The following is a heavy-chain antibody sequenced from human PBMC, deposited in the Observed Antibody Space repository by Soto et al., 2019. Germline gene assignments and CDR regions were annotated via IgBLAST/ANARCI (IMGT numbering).Heavy chain of an antibody. CDR2: IFYSGTT. D-gene: IGHD1-1*01. CDR1: GGSVNSGDYY. Sequence: PSETLSLTCTVSGGSVNSGDYYWSWIRQSPGKGLEWIGSIFYSGTTYYNPSLKGRITISIDTSKNQFSLRLTSVTAADTAVYYCARDWVHERWFDPWGQGTPVTVSS. CDR3: ARDWVHERWFDP. J-gene: IGHJ5*02. V-gene: IGHV4-30-4*01.